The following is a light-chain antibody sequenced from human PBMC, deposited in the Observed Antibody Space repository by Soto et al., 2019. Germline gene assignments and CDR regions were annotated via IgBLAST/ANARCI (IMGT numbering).Light chain of an antibody. CDR3: CSYAGTNNFV. CDR1: SSDVGSYNL. J-gene: IGLJ1*01. V-gene: IGLV2-23*01. Sequence: QSALTQPASVSGSPGQSITISCTGTSSDVGSYNLVSWYQQHPGKAPKLMIYEGNKRPSGVSNRFSGSKSANTASLTISGLQTEDEADYYCCSYAGTNNFVFGPGTKVTVL. CDR2: EGN.